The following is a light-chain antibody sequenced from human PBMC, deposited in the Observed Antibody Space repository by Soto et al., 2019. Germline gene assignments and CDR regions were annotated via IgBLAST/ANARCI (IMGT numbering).Light chain of an antibody. CDR3: QSYDSSLSGDDV. J-gene: IGLJ1*01. CDR1: SSNIGAGYD. Sequence: QSVLTQPPSVSGAPGQRVTISCTGSSSNIGAGYDVHWYQQLPGTAPKLLIYGNSNRPSGVPDRFSGSKFGTSASLAITGLQAEDEADYYCQSYDSSLSGDDVFGTGTKVTVL. V-gene: IGLV1-40*01. CDR2: GNS.